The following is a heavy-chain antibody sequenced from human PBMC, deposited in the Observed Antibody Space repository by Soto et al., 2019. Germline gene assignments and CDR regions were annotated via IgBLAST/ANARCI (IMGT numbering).Heavy chain of an antibody. J-gene: IGHJ5*02. CDR1: GFTFSSYW. Sequence: PGGSLRLSCAASGFTFSSYWMHWVRQAPGKGPVWVSRINSDGSSTSYADSVKGRFTISRDNAKNTLYLQMNSLRAEDTAVYYFATEVSYDYIWGSPNWFDPWGQGTLVTVSS. CDR3: ATEVSYDYIWGSPNWFDP. CDR2: INSDGSST. V-gene: IGHV3-74*01. D-gene: IGHD3-16*01.